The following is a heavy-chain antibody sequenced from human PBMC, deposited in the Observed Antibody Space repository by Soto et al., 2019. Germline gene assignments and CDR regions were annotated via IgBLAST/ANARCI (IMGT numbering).Heavy chain of an antibody. D-gene: IGHD2-15*01. J-gene: IGHJ5*02. CDR1: VGSISSSNW. V-gene: IGHV4-4*02. CDR3: ARDISIPVVVVAASTHRSNWFDP. CDR2: IYHSGST. Sequence: PSETMSLTCAVSVGSISSSNWWSWVRQPPGKGLEWIGEIYHSGSTNYNPSLKSRVTISVDKSKNQFPLKLSSVTAADTAVYYCARDISIPVVVVAASTHRSNWFDPWGQGTLVTVSS.